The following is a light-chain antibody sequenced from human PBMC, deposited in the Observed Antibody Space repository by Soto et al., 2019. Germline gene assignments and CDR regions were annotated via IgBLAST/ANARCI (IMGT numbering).Light chain of an antibody. V-gene: IGKV1-5*01. Sequence: DIQMIQSPSALSASVGDRVTITHRASQSISRRLAWYQQKPGKAPKLLIYDASSLESGVPAGFSGSGSGTQFTLTISSLQPDDLATYYCQQYNSYPWTFGQGTKV. CDR2: DAS. J-gene: IGKJ1*01. CDR3: QQYNSYPWT. CDR1: QSISRR.